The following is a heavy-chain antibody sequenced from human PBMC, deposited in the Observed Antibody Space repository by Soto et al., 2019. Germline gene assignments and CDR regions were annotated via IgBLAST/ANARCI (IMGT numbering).Heavy chain of an antibody. CDR1: GDSVSSGAYY. CDR3: ARDLWGYCGTDCYPLDV. V-gene: IGHV4-61*08. Sequence: SETLSLTCSVSGDSVSSGAYYWIWIRQPPGKGLEWIGYVYYSGSTSYNPSLETGVTISVDTSKNQFSLKLNSVTAADTAVYYCARDLWGYCGTDCYPLDVWGQGTTVTVS. J-gene: IGHJ6*02. D-gene: IGHD2-21*02. CDR2: VYYSGST.